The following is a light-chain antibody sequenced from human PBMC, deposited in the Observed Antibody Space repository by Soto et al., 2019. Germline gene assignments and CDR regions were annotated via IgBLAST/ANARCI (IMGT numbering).Light chain of an antibody. V-gene: IGKV1-5*03. J-gene: IGKJ1*01. CDR2: KTS. Sequence: DIQMTQSPSTLSASVGARVTVTCRTSQYIGNYLAWYQQKPGKAPRLLIYKTSSLESGVPSRFSGSGSGTQFTLTISSLQPDDFATYYCQQYNSYPWTFGQGTKVDIK. CDR3: QQYNSYPWT. CDR1: QYIGNY.